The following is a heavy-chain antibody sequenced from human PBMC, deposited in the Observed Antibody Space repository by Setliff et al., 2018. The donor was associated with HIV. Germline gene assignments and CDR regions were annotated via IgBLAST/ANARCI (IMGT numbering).Heavy chain of an antibody. CDR2: MNPNTGVS. D-gene: IGHD3-10*01. CDR3: ARGKGVGGVVITGGLDV. Sequence: VASVKVSCKPSGHTFTNVDIHWLRRATGQGLEWMGWMNPNTGVSGYALKFQARVTMTRDTSISTAYMELSSLTSEDTAVYYCARGKGVGGVVITGGLDVWGKGTTVTVSS. J-gene: IGHJ6*04. V-gene: IGHV1-8*01. CDR1: GHTFTNVD.